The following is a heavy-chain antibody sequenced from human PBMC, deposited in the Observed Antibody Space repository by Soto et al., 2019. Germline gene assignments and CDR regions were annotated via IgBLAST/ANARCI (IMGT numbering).Heavy chain of an antibody. CDR3: ASAAVTGTAGLDF. CDR2: INPNSGGT. V-gene: IGHV1-2*02. D-gene: IGHD6-19*01. CDR1: GYTFSGFY. J-gene: IGHJ4*02. Sequence: VASLKVSCKASGYTFSGFYMHWVRQAPGQGLEWMGWINPNSGGTKSAEKFQGRVTMTRDTSISTAYMELSRLTSDDTAVYYCASAAVTGTAGLDFWGQGTQVTVSS.